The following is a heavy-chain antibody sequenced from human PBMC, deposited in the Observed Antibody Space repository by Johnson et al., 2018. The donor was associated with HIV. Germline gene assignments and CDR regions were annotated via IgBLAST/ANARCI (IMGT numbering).Heavy chain of an antibody. CDR2: ISWNSGSI. J-gene: IGHJ3*02. CDR3: ASDGTTGPSGDAFDI. D-gene: IGHD4-17*01. Sequence: VLLVESGGGLVQPGRSLRLSCAASGFTFDDYAMHWVRQAPGKGLEWVSGISWNSGSIGYADSVKGRFTISRDNSKNTLYLQMNSLRAEDTALYSCASDGTTGPSGDAFDIWGQGTMVTVSS. V-gene: IGHV3-9*01. CDR1: GFTFDDYA.